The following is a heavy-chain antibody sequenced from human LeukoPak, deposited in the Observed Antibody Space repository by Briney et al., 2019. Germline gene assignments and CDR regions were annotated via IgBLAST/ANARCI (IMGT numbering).Heavy chain of an antibody. CDR3: AIAEYYGSGSYYYFDY. CDR2: IYTSGST. CDR1: GGSISSGSYY. J-gene: IGHJ4*02. D-gene: IGHD3-10*01. Sequence: PSETLSLTCTVSGGSISSGSYYWSWIRQPAGKGLEWIGRIYTSGSTNYNPSLKSRVTISVDTSKNQFSLKLSSVTAADTAVYYCAIAEYYGSGSYYYFDYWGQGTLVTVSS. V-gene: IGHV4-61*02.